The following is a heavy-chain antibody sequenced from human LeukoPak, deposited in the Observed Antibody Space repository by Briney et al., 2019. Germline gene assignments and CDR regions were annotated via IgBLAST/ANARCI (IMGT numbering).Heavy chain of an antibody. CDR3: ARRLTGTVDY. D-gene: IGHD3-9*01. Sequence: SETLSLTCTVSGGSISSSLFYWAWIRQPPGQGLEWIGSVFYTGDTYYNPSFTSRITISVDTSKNQFSLKLRSVTAADTAVYYCARRLTGTVDYWGPGTLVTVSS. CDR2: VFYTGDT. V-gene: IGHV4-39*01. CDR1: GGSISSSLFY. J-gene: IGHJ4*02.